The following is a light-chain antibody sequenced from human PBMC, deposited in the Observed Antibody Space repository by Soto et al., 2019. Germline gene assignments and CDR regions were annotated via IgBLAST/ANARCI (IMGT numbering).Light chain of an antibody. CDR2: GAS. V-gene: IGKV3-20*01. J-gene: IGKJ1*01. CDR1: QTVTTTS. CDR3: QQYASSPQT. Sequence: DIVLTQSPDTLSLSAGERVTLSCRASQTVTTTSLAWYQQKPGQAPRLLIYGASYRATGISERFSGSGSGTDFTLTISSLEPEDSAVYYCQQYASSPQTFGQGTKVEIK.